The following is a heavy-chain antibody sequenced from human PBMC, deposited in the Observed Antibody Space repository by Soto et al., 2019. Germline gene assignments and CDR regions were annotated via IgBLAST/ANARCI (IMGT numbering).Heavy chain of an antibody. Sequence: QVQLVESGGAVVQPGKSLRLSCAASGFTCSSYGMYWVRQAPGKGLEWVAAIAYDGSNKYHADSVKGRFTISRDNSKNTLYLQMNSLRVEATAVYYCAKDIVRYTYGACDYWGQGALVTVSS. D-gene: IGHD5-18*01. CDR3: AKDIVRYTYGACDY. V-gene: IGHV3-30*18. CDR2: IAYDGSNK. CDR1: GFTCSSYG. J-gene: IGHJ4*02.